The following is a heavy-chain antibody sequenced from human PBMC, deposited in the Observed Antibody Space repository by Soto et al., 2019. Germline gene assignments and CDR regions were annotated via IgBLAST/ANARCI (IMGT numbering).Heavy chain of an antibody. CDR1: GGSISSYY. D-gene: IGHD6-13*01. V-gene: IGHV4-59*01. J-gene: IGHJ4*02. CDR3: ARTYSSSAYFDY. Sequence: SETLSLTCTVSGGSISSYYWSWIRQPPGKGLEWIGYIYYSGSTNYNPSLKSRVTISVDTSKNQFSLKLSSVTAADTAVYYCARTYSSSAYFDYWGQGTLVTVSS. CDR2: IYYSGST.